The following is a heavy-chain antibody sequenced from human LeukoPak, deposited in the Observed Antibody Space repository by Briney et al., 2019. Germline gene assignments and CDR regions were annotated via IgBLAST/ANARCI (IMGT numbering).Heavy chain of an antibody. J-gene: IGHJ4*02. CDR2: IYYSGST. CDR3: ARDLAAAGTPQWG. CDR1: GGSISSGDYY. Sequence: PSETLSLTCTVSGGSISSGDYYWSWIRQPPGKGLEWIGYIYYSGSTYYNPSLKSRVTISVDTSKNQFSLKLSSVTAADTAVYYCARDLAAAGTPQWGWGQGTLVTVSS. V-gene: IGHV4-30-4*01. D-gene: IGHD6-13*01.